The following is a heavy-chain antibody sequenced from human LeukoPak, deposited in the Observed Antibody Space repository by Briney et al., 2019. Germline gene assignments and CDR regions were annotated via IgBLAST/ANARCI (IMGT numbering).Heavy chain of an antibody. CDR3: ARDFGGVIDYFDY. CDR1: GFTFSDYY. Sequence: GGSLGLSCVASGFTFSDYYMSWIRQAPGKGLEWISYISSSGNTIYYADSVRGRFTISRDNAKNSLYLQMNSLSAGDTAVYYCARDFGGVIDYFDYWGQGTLVTVSS. V-gene: IGHV3-11*01. CDR2: ISSSGNTI. J-gene: IGHJ4*02. D-gene: IGHD3-16*02.